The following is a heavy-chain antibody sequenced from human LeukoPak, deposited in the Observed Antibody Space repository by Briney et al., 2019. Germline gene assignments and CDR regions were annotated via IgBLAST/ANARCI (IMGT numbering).Heavy chain of an antibody. CDR1: GGSISSGSYY. CDR2: IYTSGST. J-gene: IGHJ5*02. V-gene: IGHV4-61*02. Sequence: HSETLSLTCTVSGGSISSGSYYWSWIRQPAGKGLEWIGRIYTSGSTNYNPSLKSRVTMSVDTSKNQFSLKLSSVTAADTAVYYCARSFSGGSCQNWFDPWGQGTLVTVSS. D-gene: IGHD2-15*01. CDR3: ARSFSGGSCQNWFDP.